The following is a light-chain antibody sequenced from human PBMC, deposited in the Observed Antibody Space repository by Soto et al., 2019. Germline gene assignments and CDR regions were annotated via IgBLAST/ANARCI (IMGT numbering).Light chain of an antibody. V-gene: IGKV3-15*01. CDR2: GPS. J-gene: IGKJ1*01. CDR3: QQYTHWPVWT. CDR1: QSISTN. Sequence: EIVLTQSPATLSVSPGERVTLSCRASQSISTNLAWYQQKPGQAPRLLIYGPSTRATGVPARFSGSGSGTEFTLNISSLHSEDFAIYYCQQYTHWPVWTLGQGTKVDIK.